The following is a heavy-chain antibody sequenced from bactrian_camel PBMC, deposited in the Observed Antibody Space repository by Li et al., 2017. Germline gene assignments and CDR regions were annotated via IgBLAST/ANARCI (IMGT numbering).Heavy chain of an antibody. Sequence: HVQLVESGGGSVQAGGFLRLSCAASEATSGYTSSGQCMGWFRQAPGREREGVASFANDREIIYADSVKGRFTISYDAAKATLYLQMNNLQPDDTAMYYCAKDLLIAAPVAGCMASMRTLGADDNFWGQGTQVTVS. CDR1: EATSGYTSSGQC. V-gene: IGHV3S55*01. J-gene: IGHJ4*01. CDR3: AKDLLIAAPVAGCMASMRTLGADDNF. D-gene: IGHD1*01. CDR2: FANDREI.